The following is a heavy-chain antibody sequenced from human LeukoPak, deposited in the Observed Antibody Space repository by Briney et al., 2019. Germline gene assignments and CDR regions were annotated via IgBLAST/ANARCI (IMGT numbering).Heavy chain of an antibody. CDR2: IRYDGSNK. V-gene: IGHV3-30*02. J-gene: IGHJ4*02. Sequence: PGGSLRLSCAASGFTFSSYGVHWVRQAPGKGLEWVAFIRYDGSNKYYADSVKGRFTITRDNSKNTLYLQMNSLRAEDTAVYYCAKDLEHSSSSNYWGQGTLVTVSS. CDR3: AKDLEHSSSSNY. CDR1: GFTFSSYG. D-gene: IGHD6-6*01.